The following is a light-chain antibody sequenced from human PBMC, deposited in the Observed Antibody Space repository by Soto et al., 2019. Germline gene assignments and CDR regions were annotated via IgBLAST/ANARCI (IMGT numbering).Light chain of an antibody. J-gene: IGLJ1*01. CDR3: CSYAGSNTYV. CDR2: EDT. CDR1: SSDVGSYNL. Sequence: QSALTQPASVSGSPGQSITISCTGTSSDVGSYNLVSWYQQYPGKAPKLMIYEDTKRPSGVSNRFSGSKSGNTASLTISGLQAEDEADYYCCSYAGSNTYVFGTGTKLTVL. V-gene: IGLV2-23*01.